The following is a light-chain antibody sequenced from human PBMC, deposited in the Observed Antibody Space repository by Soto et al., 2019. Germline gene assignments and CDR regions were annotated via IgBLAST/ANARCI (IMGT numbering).Light chain of an antibody. J-gene: IGLJ1*01. CDR2: EVT. Sequence: QSVLTQPASVSGSPGQSITVSCTGTSSDIGGYNYVSWYQQHPGKAPKLMVYEVTNRPSGVSDRFSGSKSGNTASLTISGXQADDEGYYYCSSYTSRSTLYVFGTGTKVTVL. V-gene: IGLV2-14*01. CDR3: SSYTSRSTLYV. CDR1: SSDIGGYNY.